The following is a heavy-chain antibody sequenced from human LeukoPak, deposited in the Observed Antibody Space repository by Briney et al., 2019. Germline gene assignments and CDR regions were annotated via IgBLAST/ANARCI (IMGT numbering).Heavy chain of an antibody. D-gene: IGHD6-19*01. CDR1: GFTFSSYA. CDR2: ISGSGGST. Sequence: GGSLRLSCAASGFTFSSYAMSWVRQAPGKGLEWVSAISGSGGSTYYADSVKGRFTISRDNSKNTLYLQMNSLRAEDTAVYYCAKDFGSVVAGLGALSYFDYWGQGTLVTVSS. CDR3: AKDFGSVVAGLGALSYFDY. V-gene: IGHV3-23*01. J-gene: IGHJ4*02.